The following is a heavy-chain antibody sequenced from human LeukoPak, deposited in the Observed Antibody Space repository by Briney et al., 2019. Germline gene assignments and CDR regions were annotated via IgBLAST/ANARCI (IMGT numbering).Heavy chain of an antibody. V-gene: IGHV5-51*01. J-gene: IGHJ4*02. CDR1: GYSFTSYW. D-gene: IGHD3-10*01. Sequence: GESLKISCKGSGYSFTSYWIGWVRQMPGKGLEWMGIIYPGDSDTRYSPSFQGQVTISADKSISTAYLQWSSLKASDTAMYHCARLLWFGELLDFGALGYWGQGTLVTVSS. CDR3: ARLLWFGELLDFGALGY. CDR2: IYPGDSDT.